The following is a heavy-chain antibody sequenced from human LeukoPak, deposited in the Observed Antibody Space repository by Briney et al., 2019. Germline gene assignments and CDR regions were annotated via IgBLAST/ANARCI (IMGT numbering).Heavy chain of an antibody. CDR1: GFTFSSYA. V-gene: IGHV3-23*01. D-gene: IGHD4-17*01. Sequence: GGSLRLSCAASGFTFSSYAMSWVRQAPGKGLEWVSAISGSGGSTYYADSVKGRFTISRDNSKNTLYLQMNSLRAEDTAVYYCTKGKTVTTWFDPWGQGTLVTVSS. CDR2: ISGSGGST. J-gene: IGHJ5*02. CDR3: TKGKTVTTWFDP.